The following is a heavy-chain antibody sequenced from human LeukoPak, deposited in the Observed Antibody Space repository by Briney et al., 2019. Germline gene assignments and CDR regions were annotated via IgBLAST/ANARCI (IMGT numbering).Heavy chain of an antibody. Sequence: GRSLRLSCAASGFTFDDYAMHWVRQAPGKGLEWVALISNDGSDKYYADSVGGRVTISRDNSKNTLYLQMNSLRPEDTAVYYCARDSYGRVTGPDYWGQGTLVTVSS. CDR2: ISNDGSDK. V-gene: IGHV3-30-3*01. CDR1: GFTFDDYA. J-gene: IGHJ4*02. CDR3: ARDSYGRVTGPDY. D-gene: IGHD2-8*02.